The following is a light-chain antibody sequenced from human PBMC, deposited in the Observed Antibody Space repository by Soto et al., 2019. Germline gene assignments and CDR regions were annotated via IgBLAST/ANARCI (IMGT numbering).Light chain of an antibody. CDR2: GAS. Sequence: EIVLTQSPGTLSLSPGERASLSCRASQSVSSEKLAWYQQKPGQAPRLLIFGASGRSAGIPERFSGGGSGTDFSLTISRLEPVDAAVYYCQEYGSSLLTFGGGTKVEIK. CDR3: QEYGSSLLT. J-gene: IGKJ4*01. V-gene: IGKV3-20*01. CDR1: QSVSSEK.